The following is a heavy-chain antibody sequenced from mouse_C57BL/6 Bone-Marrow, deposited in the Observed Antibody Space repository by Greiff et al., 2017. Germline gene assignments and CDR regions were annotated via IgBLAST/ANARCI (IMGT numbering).Heavy chain of an antibody. J-gene: IGHJ1*03. Sequence: VKVVESGPELVKPGASVKISCKASGYAFSSSWMNWVKQRPGKGLAWIGRIYPGDGDTNYNGKFKGKATLTADKSSSTAYMQLSSLTSEDSAVYFCARSHYYGSSHWYFDVWGTGTTVTVSS. D-gene: IGHD1-1*01. CDR1: GYAFSSSW. CDR2: IYPGDGDT. V-gene: IGHV1-82*01. CDR3: ARSHYYGSSHWYFDV.